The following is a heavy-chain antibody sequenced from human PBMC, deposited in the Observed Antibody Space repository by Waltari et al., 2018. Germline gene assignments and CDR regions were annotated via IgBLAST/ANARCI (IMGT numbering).Heavy chain of an antibody. CDR3: ARRDGYNFDYFDY. CDR1: GYTLTELS. CDR2: IIPIFGTA. V-gene: IGHV1-69*13. Sequence: QVQLVQSGAEVKKPGASVKVSCKVSGYTLTELSMHWVRQAPGKGLEWMGGIIPIFGTANYAQKFQGRVTITADESTSTAYMELSSLRSEDTAVYYCARRDGYNFDYFDYWGQGTLVTVSS. D-gene: IGHD5-12*01. J-gene: IGHJ4*02.